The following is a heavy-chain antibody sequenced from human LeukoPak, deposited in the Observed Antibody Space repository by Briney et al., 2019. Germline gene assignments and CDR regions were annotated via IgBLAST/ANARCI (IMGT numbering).Heavy chain of an antibody. J-gene: IGHJ6*02. Sequence: GGSLRLSCAASGFTFSSYAMSWVRQAPGKGLEWVSYISSSGSTIYYADSVKGRFTISRDNAKNSLYLQMNSLRAEDTAVYYCARSSGWYTYYYYGMDVWGQGTTVTVSS. CDR2: ISSSGSTI. CDR1: GFTFSSYA. D-gene: IGHD6-19*01. V-gene: IGHV3-11*01. CDR3: ARSSGWYTYYYYGMDV.